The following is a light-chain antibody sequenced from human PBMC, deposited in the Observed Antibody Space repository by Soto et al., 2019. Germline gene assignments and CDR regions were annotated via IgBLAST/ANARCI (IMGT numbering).Light chain of an antibody. CDR3: SSYTSSNTYV. CDR2: DVN. Sequence: QSALTQPASVSGSPGPSIAISCTGTSVDVGGIEYVSWYQQHPGKVPKLMIYDVNNRPSGVSNRFSGSKSGNTASLTISGLQAEDEADYFCSSYTSSNTYVFGTGTKVTVL. J-gene: IGLJ1*01. V-gene: IGLV2-14*03. CDR1: SVDVGGIEY.